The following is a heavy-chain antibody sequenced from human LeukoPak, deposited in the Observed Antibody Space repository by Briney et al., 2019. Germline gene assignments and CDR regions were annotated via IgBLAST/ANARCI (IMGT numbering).Heavy chain of an antibody. J-gene: IGHJ6*03. CDR1: GGSFSGYY. D-gene: IGHD6-13*01. Sequence: SETLSLTCAVYGGSFSGYYWDWLRQPPGKAPEWIGSFYSGGSAYYSPSLKSRVTISSDTSTNHFSLRLTSVTAADTAVYYCARSTKRQYSSSWYTHYYYYYMDVWGKGTTVTISS. CDR2: FYSGGSA. V-gene: IGHV4-34*01. CDR3: ARSTKRQYSSSWYTHYYYYYMDV.